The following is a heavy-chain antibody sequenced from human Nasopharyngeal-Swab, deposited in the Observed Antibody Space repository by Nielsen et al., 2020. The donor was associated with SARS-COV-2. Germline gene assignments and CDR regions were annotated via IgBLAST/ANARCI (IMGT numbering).Heavy chain of an antibody. CDR3: ARVTWQLVGYYYYYGMDA. Sequence: ASVKVSCKASGYTFTNYGISWVRQAPGEGLEWMGWSSVHNGNTNYGQRVQGRVTMTTDTSTNTAYMELRSLRSDDTAVYYCARVTWQLVGYYYYYGMDAWGQGTTVTVSS. CDR2: SSVHNGNT. CDR1: GYTFTNYG. D-gene: IGHD1-26*01. J-gene: IGHJ6*02. V-gene: IGHV1-18*01.